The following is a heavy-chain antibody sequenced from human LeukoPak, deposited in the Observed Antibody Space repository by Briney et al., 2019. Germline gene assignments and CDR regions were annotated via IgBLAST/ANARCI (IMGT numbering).Heavy chain of an antibody. J-gene: IGHJ4*02. D-gene: IGHD6-13*01. CDR3: AHSARGITAAGRAPFDY. CDR1: GFSLSTNGVG. CDR2: IYWDDDK. V-gene: IGHV2-5*02. Sequence: SGPTLVKPTETLTLTCTFSGFSLSTNGVGVGWIRQPPGKALEWLALIYWDDDKRYSPSLKSRLTITKDISKNEVVLTMTNMDPVDTATYYCAHSARGITAAGRAPFDYWGQGTLVTVSS.